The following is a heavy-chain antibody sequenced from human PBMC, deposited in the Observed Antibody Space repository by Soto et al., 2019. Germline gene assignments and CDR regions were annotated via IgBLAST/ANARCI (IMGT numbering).Heavy chain of an antibody. CDR3: ARVLCKEITFCFDP. CDR2: INSDGSST. J-gene: IGHJ5*02. V-gene: IGHV3-74*01. D-gene: IGHD3-16*01. Sequence: GGSLRLSCAVSGFTFSDHFMDWVRQAPGKGLVWVSRINSDGSSTSYADSVKGRFTISRDNAKNTLYLQMNSLRAEDTAVYYCARVLCKEITFCFDPWGQGTLVTVSS. CDR1: GFTFSDHF.